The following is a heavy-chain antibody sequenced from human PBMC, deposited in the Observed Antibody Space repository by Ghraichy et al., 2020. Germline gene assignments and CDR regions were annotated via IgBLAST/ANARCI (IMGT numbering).Heavy chain of an antibody. V-gene: IGHV3-7*03. CDR3: ARGYYDILTGPNGDAFDI. Sequence: GGSLRLSCAASGFTFSRYWMSWVRQAPGKGLEWVANINQDGSERYYVDSVKGRFTISRDNAKNSLSLQMNTLRAEDTAVYYCARGYYDILTGPNGDAFDIWGQGTMVTVSS. J-gene: IGHJ3*02. D-gene: IGHD3-9*01. CDR1: GFTFSRYW. CDR2: INQDGSER.